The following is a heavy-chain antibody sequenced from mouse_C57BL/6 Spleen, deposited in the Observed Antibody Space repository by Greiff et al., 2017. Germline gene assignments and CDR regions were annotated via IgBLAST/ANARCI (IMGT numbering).Heavy chain of an antibody. CDR3: ARSYYYGSSFYAMDY. D-gene: IGHD1-1*01. V-gene: IGHV3-5*01. CDR1: GISITTGNYR. J-gene: IGHJ4*01. CDR2: IYYSGTI. Sequence: VQLQQSGPGLVKPSQTVFLTCTVTGISITTGNYRWSWIRQFPGNKLEWIGYIYYSGTITYNPSLTSRTTITRDTPKNQFFLEMNSLTAEDTATYYCARSYYYGSSFYAMDYWGQGTSVTVSS.